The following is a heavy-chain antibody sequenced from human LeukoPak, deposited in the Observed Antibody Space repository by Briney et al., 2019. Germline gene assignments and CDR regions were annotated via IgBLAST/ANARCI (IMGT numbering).Heavy chain of an antibody. CDR3: ATRSDYGDYYGY. V-gene: IGHV1-3*01. Sequence: ASVKVSCKASGYTFTSYAMHWVRQAPGQRLEWMGWIYGGNGNTKYSQKFQGRVSITRDTSASTVYMELSSLRSEDTAVYYCATRSDYGDYYGYWGQGTLVTVSS. CDR1: GYTFTSYA. D-gene: IGHD4-17*01. J-gene: IGHJ4*02. CDR2: IYGGNGNT.